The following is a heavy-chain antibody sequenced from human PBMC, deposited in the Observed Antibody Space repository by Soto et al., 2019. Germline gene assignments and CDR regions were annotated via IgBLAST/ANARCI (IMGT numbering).Heavy chain of an antibody. CDR3: ARGLGLGDC. Sequence: ASVKVSCKDSAYTFSNYAMHWVRQAPGQGLEWMGWLNAANGNTKYSQKFQGRVTITRDTSASTAYMELSSLRSEDTAVYYCARGLGLGDCWGQGTLVTVSS. D-gene: IGHD3-9*01. V-gene: IGHV1-3*01. CDR1: AYTFSNYA. J-gene: IGHJ4*02. CDR2: LNAANGNT.